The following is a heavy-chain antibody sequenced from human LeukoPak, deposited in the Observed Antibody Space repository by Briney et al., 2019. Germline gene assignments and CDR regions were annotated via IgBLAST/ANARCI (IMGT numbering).Heavy chain of an antibody. V-gene: IGHV4-38-2*01. CDR3: ARSYFSVGAFDI. CDR2: VYHSGST. CDR1: GYSIRTGYY. J-gene: IGHJ3*02. D-gene: IGHD2/OR15-2a*01. Sequence: SETLSLTCDVSGYSIRTGYYWGGVRQPPGKDLEWLGSVYHSGSTYYNPSLQSRVNILVDTSKNQFSLNLTSVTAADTAVYYCARSYFSVGAFDIWGQGTMVTVSS.